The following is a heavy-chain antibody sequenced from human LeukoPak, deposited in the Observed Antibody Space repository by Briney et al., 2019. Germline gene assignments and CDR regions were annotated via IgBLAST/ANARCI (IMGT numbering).Heavy chain of an antibody. V-gene: IGHV3-23*01. CDR1: GFIVSSNY. J-gene: IGHJ4*02. D-gene: IGHD6-19*01. CDR2: ISGSGVST. CDR3: AKGIDSSGWAWAY. Sequence: GGSLRLSCAASGFIVSSNYMSWVRQAPGKGLEWVSAISGSGVSTYYADSVKGRLTISRDNSKNTLYLQMNSLRAEDTAVYYCAKGIDSSGWAWAYWGQGTLVTVSS.